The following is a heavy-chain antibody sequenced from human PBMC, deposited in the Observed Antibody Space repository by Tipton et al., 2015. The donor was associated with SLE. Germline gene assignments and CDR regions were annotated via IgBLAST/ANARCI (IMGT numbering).Heavy chain of an antibody. CDR2: IYHSGST. V-gene: IGHV4-4*02. CDR3: ARAEQQREPFDY. J-gene: IGHJ4*02. D-gene: IGHD6-13*01. CDR1: GGPISSSNW. Sequence: TLSLTCAVSGGPISSSNWWSWVRQPLGKGLEWIGEIYHSGSTNYNPSLKSRVTISVDKSKNQFSLKLSSVTAADTAVYYCARAEQQREPFDYWGQGTLVTVSS.